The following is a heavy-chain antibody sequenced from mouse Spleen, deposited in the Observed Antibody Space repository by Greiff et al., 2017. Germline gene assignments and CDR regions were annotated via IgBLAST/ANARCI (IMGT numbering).Heavy chain of an antibody. J-gene: IGHJ1*01. V-gene: IGHV5-9-3*01. CDR1: GFTFSSYA. Sequence: EVHLVESGGGLVKLGGSLKLSCAASGFTFSSYAMSWVRQTPEKRLEWVATISSGGGNTYYPDSVKGRFTISRDNAKNTLYLQMSSLKSEDTAMYYCARRGYDWYFDVWGAGTTVTVSS. D-gene: IGHD2-2*01. CDR2: ISSGGGNT. CDR3: ARRGYDWYFDV.